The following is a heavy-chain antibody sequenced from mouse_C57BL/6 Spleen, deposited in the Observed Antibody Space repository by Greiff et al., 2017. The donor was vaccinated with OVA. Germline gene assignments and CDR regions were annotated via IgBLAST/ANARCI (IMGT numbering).Heavy chain of an antibody. V-gene: IGHV1-50*01. CDR1: GYTFTSYW. CDR2: IDPSDSYT. CDR3: ARDYYGSEDYFDY. Sequence: QVQLQQPGAELVKPGASVKLSCKASGYTFTSYWMQWVKQRPGQGLEWIGEIDPSDSYTNYNQKFKGKATLTVDTSSSTAYMQLSSLTSEDSAVYYCARDYYGSEDYFDYWGQGTTLTVSS. D-gene: IGHD1-1*01. J-gene: IGHJ2*01.